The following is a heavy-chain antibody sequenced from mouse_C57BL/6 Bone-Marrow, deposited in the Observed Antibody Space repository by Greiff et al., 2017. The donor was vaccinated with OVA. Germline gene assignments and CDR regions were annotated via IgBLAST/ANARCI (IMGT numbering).Heavy chain of an antibody. CDR3: ARWGKRGMDY. J-gene: IGHJ4*01. Sequence: EVKLMESGPELVKPGASVKMSCKASGYTFTDYNMHWVKQSHGKSLEWIGYINPNNGGTSYNQKFKGKATLTVNKSSSTAYMELRSLTSEDSAVYYCARWGKRGMDYWGQGTSVTVSS. CDR2: INPNNGGT. V-gene: IGHV1-22*01. CDR1: GYTFTDYN.